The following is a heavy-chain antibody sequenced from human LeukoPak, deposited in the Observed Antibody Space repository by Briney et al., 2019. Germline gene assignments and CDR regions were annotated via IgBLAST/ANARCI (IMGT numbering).Heavy chain of an antibody. D-gene: IGHD3-22*01. CDR2: IYSGGST. CDR1: GFTVYIKY. V-gene: IGHV3-53*01. Sequence: GGSLRLSCAASGFTVYIKYMSWVRQAPGKGLEWVSVIYSGGSTYYADSVKGRFTISRDNSKNTLYLQMNSLRAEDTAVYYCARCSYDSSGPNDAFDIWGQGKMVTVSS. CDR3: ARCSYDSSGPNDAFDI. J-gene: IGHJ3*02.